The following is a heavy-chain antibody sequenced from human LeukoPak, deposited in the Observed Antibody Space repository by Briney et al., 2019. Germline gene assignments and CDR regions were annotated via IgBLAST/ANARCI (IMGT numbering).Heavy chain of an antibody. CDR3: AKDHYDSSGYQNDFDY. D-gene: IGHD3-22*01. Sequence: GGSLRLSCAASGFTFSSYSMNWVRQAPGKGLEWVSSISSSSSYIYYADSVKGRFTISRDNSKNTLYLQMNSLRAEDTAVYYCAKDHYDSSGYQNDFDYWGQGTLVTVSS. CDR2: ISSSSSYI. CDR1: GFTFSSYS. J-gene: IGHJ4*02. V-gene: IGHV3-21*04.